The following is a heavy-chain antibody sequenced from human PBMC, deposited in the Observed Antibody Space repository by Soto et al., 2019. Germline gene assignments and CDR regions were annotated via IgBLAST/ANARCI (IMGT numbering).Heavy chain of an antibody. J-gene: IGHJ4*02. Sequence: GGSLRLSCAASGFTFSSYGMHWVRQAPGKGLVWVSRIKRDGTTTNYADSVKGRFTISRDNAKNTLYLQMSSLSAEDTAVYYCARIKFIDGGSWYDYWGQGTLVTVSS. V-gene: IGHV3-74*01. D-gene: IGHD2-15*01. CDR1: GFTFSSYG. CDR3: ARIKFIDGGSWYDY. CDR2: IKRDGTTT.